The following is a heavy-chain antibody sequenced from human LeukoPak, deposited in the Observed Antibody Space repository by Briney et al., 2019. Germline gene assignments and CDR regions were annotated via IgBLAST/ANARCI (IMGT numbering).Heavy chain of an antibody. CDR3: ARHRYDNTEYLIEYFDL. V-gene: IGHV4-39*01. CDR1: GDSISITNDY. Sequence: SETLSLTCTVSGDSISITNDYWAWIRQPPGTGLEWIGSIHKSGNTYYNSSLESRVTVSVDTPKNHFSLKLVSVTVADTAVYYCARHRYDNTEYLIEYFDLWGRGTLVSVSS. D-gene: IGHD6-6*01. J-gene: IGHJ2*01. CDR2: IHKSGNT.